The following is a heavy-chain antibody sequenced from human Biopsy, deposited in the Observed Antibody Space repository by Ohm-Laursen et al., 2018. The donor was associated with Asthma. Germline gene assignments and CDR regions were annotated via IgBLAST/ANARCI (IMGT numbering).Heavy chain of an antibody. D-gene: IGHD6-6*01. CDR3: ARGKTWGRSYYFDY. CDR2: IFFDGSNK. J-gene: IGHJ4*02. Sequence: SLRLSCAASGFRFPIYGMHWVRQGPGKGPEWVAGIFFDGSNKYYADSVKGRFTISRDNSKDTLYLQVNSLRGDDTAVYYCARGKTWGRSYYFDYWGQGTPVTVSS. CDR1: GFRFPIYG. V-gene: IGHV3-30*03.